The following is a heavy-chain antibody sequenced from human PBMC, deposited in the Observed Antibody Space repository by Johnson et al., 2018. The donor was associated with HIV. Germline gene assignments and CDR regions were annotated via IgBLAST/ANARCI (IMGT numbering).Heavy chain of an antibody. V-gene: IGHV3-48*04. CDR1: QFTFSSYY. Sequence: EVQLVESGGGLAQPAWSPRLSCAASQFTFSSYYMNCVRQAPGKGLEWVSYISNSGSTIYYADSVKGRFTITRDNARNSLYLQMNSLRAEDTAVYYCAGGRGAFDIWGQGTTVIVSS. D-gene: IGHD2-15*01. CDR3: AGGRGAFDI. J-gene: IGHJ3*02. CDR2: ISNSGSTI.